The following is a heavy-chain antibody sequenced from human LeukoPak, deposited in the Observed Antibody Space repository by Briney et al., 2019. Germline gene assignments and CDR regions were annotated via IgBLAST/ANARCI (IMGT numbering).Heavy chain of an antibody. CDR2: FDPEDGET. CDR3: ATDFGVSRGLNAFDI. D-gene: IGHD3-3*01. V-gene: IGHV1-24*01. J-gene: IGHJ3*02. Sequence: ASVKVSCKVSGYTLTELSMHWVRQAPGKGLEWMGGFDPEDGETIYAQKFQGRVTMTEDTSTDTAYMELSSLRSEDTAVYYCATDFGVSRGLNAFDIWGQGTMVTVSS. CDR1: GYTLTELS.